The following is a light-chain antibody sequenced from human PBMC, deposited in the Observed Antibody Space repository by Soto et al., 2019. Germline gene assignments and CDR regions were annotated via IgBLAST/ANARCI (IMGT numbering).Light chain of an antibody. CDR3: QERTGWPPWT. V-gene: IGKV3-11*01. Sequence: EIVFTQSPATLSLSPGERVTLSCGASQSITSTSIAWYQKKPGQAPRLLIYDASERASGFPARFSGSGSGTDFTLTISSLEPEDFAVYYCQERTGWPPWTFGLGTKVDI. J-gene: IGKJ1*01. CDR1: QSITSTS. CDR2: DAS.